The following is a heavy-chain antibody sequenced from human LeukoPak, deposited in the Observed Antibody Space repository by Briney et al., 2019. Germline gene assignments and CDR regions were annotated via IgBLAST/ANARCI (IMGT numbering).Heavy chain of an antibody. CDR2: ISSSSSTI. V-gene: IGHV3-48*04. Sequence: GGSLRLSCAASGFTFSSYSMNWVRQAPGKGLEWVSYISSSSSTIYYADSVKGRFTISRDNAKNSLYLQMNSLRAEDTAVYYCAGYYGSGSYYWAYYYGMDVWGQGTTVTVSS. CDR1: GFTFSSYS. J-gene: IGHJ6*02. D-gene: IGHD3-10*01. CDR3: AGYYGSGSYYWAYYYGMDV.